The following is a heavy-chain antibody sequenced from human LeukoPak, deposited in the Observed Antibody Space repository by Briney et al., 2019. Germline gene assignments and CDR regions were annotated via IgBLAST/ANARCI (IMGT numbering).Heavy chain of an antibody. CDR2: INAGNGNT. CDR3: ARVGDSDLDY. Sequence: ASVKVSCKASAYTFTIYTIHWVRQAPGQRLEWMGWINAGNGNTRYSQNFQGRVTITRDTSATTAYMELSSLRSEDTAVYYCARVGDSDLDYWGQGTLDTVSS. V-gene: IGHV1-3*01. J-gene: IGHJ4*02. D-gene: IGHD3-16*01. CDR1: AYTFTIYT.